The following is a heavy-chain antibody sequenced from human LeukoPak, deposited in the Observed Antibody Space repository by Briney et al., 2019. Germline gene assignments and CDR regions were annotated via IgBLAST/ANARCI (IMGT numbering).Heavy chain of an antibody. CDR1: AFTFSSYS. V-gene: IGHV3-21*01. CDR2: ISSSSSYI. J-gene: IGHJ6*03. Sequence: VGSLRLSCAASAFTFSSYSMNWVRQAPGKGLEWVSSISSSSSYIYYADSVKGRFTISRDNAKNSLCLQMNSLRAEDTAVYYCARGEWELLYYYYHYYMDVGGKGTTVTVSS. CDR3: ARGEWELLYYYYHYYMDV. D-gene: IGHD1-26*01.